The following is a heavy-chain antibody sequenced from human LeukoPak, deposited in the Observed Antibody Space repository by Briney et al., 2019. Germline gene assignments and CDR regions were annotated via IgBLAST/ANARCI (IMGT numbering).Heavy chain of an antibody. CDR3: AKDLGLHGGDGY. V-gene: IGHV3-30*18. Sequence: GGSLRLSCAASGFTLSSYGMHWVRQAPGKGLEWVAVISYDGSNKYYADSVKGRFTISRDNSKNTLYLQMNSLRAEDTAVYYCAKDLGLHGGDGYWGQATLVTVSS. D-gene: IGHD4-11*01. CDR1: GFTLSSYG. CDR2: ISYDGSNK. J-gene: IGHJ4*02.